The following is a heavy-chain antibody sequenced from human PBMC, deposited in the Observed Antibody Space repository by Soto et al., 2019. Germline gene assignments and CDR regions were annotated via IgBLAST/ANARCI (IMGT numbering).Heavy chain of an antibody. J-gene: IGHJ4*02. CDR2: ISYDGSNK. Sequence: QVQLVESGGGVVQPGRSLRLSCAASGFTFSSYGMHWVRQAPGKGLEWVAVISYDGSNKYYADSVKGRFTISRDNXKNTLYLQMNSLRAEDTAVYYCAKDQSAAAGTIDYWGQGTLVTVSS. V-gene: IGHV3-30*18. CDR1: GFTFSSYG. CDR3: AKDQSAAAGTIDY. D-gene: IGHD6-13*01.